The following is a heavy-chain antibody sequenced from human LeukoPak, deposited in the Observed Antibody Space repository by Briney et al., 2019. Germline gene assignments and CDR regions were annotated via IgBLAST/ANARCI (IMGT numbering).Heavy chain of an antibody. CDR3: AKDRPTVYSSSWLHFLDS. CDR1: GFIVSSNE. V-gene: IGHV3-7*03. CDR2: IKQDGSEK. Sequence: GRSLTLSCVASGFIVSSNEMSWVRQAPGKGLEWVADIKQDGSEKNYVDSVKGRFTISRDNAKNTLYLQMNSLRADDTAVYYCAKDRPTVYSSSWLHFLDSWGQGTLVTVSS. D-gene: IGHD6-13*01. J-gene: IGHJ4*02.